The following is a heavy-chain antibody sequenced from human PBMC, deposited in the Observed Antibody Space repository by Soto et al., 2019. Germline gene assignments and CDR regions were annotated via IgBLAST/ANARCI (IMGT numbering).Heavy chain of an antibody. D-gene: IGHD2-2*01. Sequence: PSETLSLTCPVSGGSISSSSYYWGWIRQPPGKGLEWIGSIYHSGSTYYNPSLKSRVTISVDRSKNQFSLKLSSVTAADTAVYYCARVPDRWGQGTLVTVSS. J-gene: IGHJ5*02. V-gene: IGHV4-39*07. CDR3: ARVPDR. CDR1: GGSISSSSYY. CDR2: IYHSGST.